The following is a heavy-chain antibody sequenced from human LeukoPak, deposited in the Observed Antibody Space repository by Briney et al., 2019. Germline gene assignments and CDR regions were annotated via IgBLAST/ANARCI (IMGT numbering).Heavy chain of an antibody. CDR3: ARPESYYGSGSYYDD. D-gene: IGHD3-10*01. CDR2: IYPGDSDT. J-gene: IGHJ4*02. Sequence: KYGESLKISCKGSGYSFTNYWIGWVRQMPGKGLEWMGIIYPGDSDTRYSPSFQGQVTISADKSISTAYLQWSSLKASDTAMYYCARPESYYGSGSYYDDWGRGTLVTVSS. V-gene: IGHV5-51*01. CDR1: GYSFTNYW.